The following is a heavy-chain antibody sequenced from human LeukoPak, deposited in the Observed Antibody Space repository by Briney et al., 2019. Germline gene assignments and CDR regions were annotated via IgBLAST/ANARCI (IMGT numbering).Heavy chain of an antibody. CDR1: GYTFDIYG. Sequence: ASVKVSCKASGYTFDIYGIAWVRQAPGQGLEWMGWIATYNGKTDYAQNLQGRVTITTDLSTGTAYMELRSLRSDDTAVYYCARVYNSHYYYMDVWGKGTPVTVSS. V-gene: IGHV1-18*01. J-gene: IGHJ6*03. D-gene: IGHD1-20*01. CDR3: ARVYNSHYYYMDV. CDR2: IATYNGKT.